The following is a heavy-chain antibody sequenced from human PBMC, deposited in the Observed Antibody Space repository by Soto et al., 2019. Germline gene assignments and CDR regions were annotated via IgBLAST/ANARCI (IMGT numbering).Heavy chain of an antibody. CDR1: GVTFRSYG. J-gene: IGHJ4*02. D-gene: IGHD2-15*01. CDR3: AKDRGPQVEQDY. V-gene: IGHV3-30*18. CDR2: ISYDGSNK. Sequence: GGSLRLSCAASGVTFRSYGMHWVRQAPGKGLEWVAVISYDGSNKYYADSVKGRFTISRDNSKNTLYLQMNSLRAEDTAVYYCAKDRGPQVEQDYWGQGTLVTVSS.